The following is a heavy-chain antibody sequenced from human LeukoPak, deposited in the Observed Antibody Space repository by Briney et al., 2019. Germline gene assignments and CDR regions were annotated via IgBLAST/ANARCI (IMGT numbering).Heavy chain of an antibody. CDR2: INGSGVST. CDR1: GLTFSSYA. CDR3: ASQYIEVNYYYHMDV. J-gene: IGHJ6*03. Sequence: GGSLRLSCAASGLTFSSYAMAWVRQAPGKGLEWVSTINGSGVSTYYGDSVKGRFTISRDNSKNRLYLQMNSLRVEDTAVYYCASQYIEVNYYYHMDVWGTGTTVIVSS. V-gene: IGHV3-23*01. D-gene: IGHD5-18*01.